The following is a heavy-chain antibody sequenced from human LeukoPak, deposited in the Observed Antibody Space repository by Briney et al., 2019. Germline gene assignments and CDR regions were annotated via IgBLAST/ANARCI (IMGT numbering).Heavy chain of an antibody. J-gene: IGHJ4*02. CDR3: ARVSSYGFYY. V-gene: IGHV4-38-2*02. CDR2: IYHSGST. D-gene: IGHD5-18*01. Sequence: PSETLSLTCTVSGYSISSGYYWGWIRQPPGKGLEWIGSIYHSGSTYYNPSLKSRVTISVDTSKNQFSLKLNSVTAADTAVYYCARVSSYGFYYWGQGTLVTVSS. CDR1: GYSISSGYY.